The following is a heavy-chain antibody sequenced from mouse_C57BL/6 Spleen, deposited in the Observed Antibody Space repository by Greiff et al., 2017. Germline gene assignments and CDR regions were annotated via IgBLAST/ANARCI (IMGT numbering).Heavy chain of an antibody. Sequence: VQLQQSGAELARPGASVKLSCKASGYTFTSYGISWVKQRTGQGLEWIGEIYPRSGNTYYNETFKGKATLTADKSSSTAYMELRSLTSEDSAVYFCARWGYYYGSRYRYFDGWGTGTTVTVAS. CDR1: GYTFTSYG. D-gene: IGHD1-1*01. V-gene: IGHV1-81*01. CDR2: IYPRSGNT. J-gene: IGHJ1*03. CDR3: ARWGYYYGSRYRYFDG.